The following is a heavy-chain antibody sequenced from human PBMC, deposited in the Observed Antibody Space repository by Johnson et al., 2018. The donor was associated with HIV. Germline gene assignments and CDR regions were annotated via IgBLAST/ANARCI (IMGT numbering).Heavy chain of an antibody. Sequence: QVQLLESGGGVVQPGTSLRLSCAASGFTFSSYGIHWVRQAPGKGLEWVAFKRYDGSNKNYADSVKGRFTISRDNSKSTLYLQMNSLRAEDTAVYYCAKAKTVARIAIFFDIWGQGTMVTVSS. J-gene: IGHJ3*02. V-gene: IGHV3-30*02. CDR3: AKAKTVARIAIFFDI. CDR1: GFTFSSYG. D-gene: IGHD3-3*01. CDR2: KRYDGSNK.